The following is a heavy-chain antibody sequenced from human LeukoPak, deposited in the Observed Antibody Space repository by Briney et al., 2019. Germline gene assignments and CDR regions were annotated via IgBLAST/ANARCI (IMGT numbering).Heavy chain of an antibody. V-gene: IGHV1-18*01. CDR3: ARGSLGITIFGVVSHPPYYYYGMDV. Sequence: GASVKVSCKASGYTFTSYGISWVRQAPGQGLEWMGWISAYNGNTNYAQKLQGRVTMTTDTSTSTAYMELSSLRSEDTAVYYCARGSLGITIFGVVSHPPYYYYGMDVWGQGTTVTVSS. D-gene: IGHD3-3*01. J-gene: IGHJ6*02. CDR1: GYTFTSYG. CDR2: ISAYNGNT.